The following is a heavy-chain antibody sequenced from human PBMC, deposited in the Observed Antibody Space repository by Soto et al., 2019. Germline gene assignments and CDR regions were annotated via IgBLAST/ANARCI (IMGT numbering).Heavy chain of an antibody. J-gene: IGHJ4*02. D-gene: IGHD3-10*01. Sequence: ASVKVSCKASGYIFTNYAMHWVRQAPGQRLEWMGWINNDNGKTKYSQKFQGRVTITRDTSASTAYMEMSSLTSEDTAVYYCARVESGESWGYYFDYWGQGTLVNVSS. CDR3: ARVESGESWGYYFDY. CDR2: INNDNGKT. V-gene: IGHV1-3*04. CDR1: GYIFTNYA.